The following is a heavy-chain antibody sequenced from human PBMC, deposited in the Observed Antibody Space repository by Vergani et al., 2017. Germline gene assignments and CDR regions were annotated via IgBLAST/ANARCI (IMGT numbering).Heavy chain of an antibody. Sequence: QVKLQESGPGLVKPSETLSLTCTVSGASVNSYYWSWIRQPPGKGLEWMGYVSFRGDTLYDPSVKGRMTISLNTSSNQFSLYLTSVTAADTAVYYCARSRIYYGAGSPDYWGQGTLVTASS. D-gene: IGHD3-10*01. CDR2: VSFRGDT. V-gene: IGHV4-59*02. CDR1: GASVNSYY. J-gene: IGHJ4*02. CDR3: ARSRIYYGAGSPDY.